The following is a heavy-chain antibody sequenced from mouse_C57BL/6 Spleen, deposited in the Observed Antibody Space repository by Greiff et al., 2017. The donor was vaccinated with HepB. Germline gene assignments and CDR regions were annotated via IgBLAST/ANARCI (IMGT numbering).Heavy chain of an antibody. D-gene: IGHD3-2*02. CDR3: AIDSSGYWFAY. CDR1: GYTFTSYW. J-gene: IGHJ3*01. Sequence: QVQLKQSGAELAKPGASVKLSCKASGYTFTSYWMHWVKQRPGQGLEWIGYINPSSGYTKYNQKFKDKATLTADKSSSTAYMQLSSLTYEDSAVYYCAIDSSGYWFAYWGQGTLVTVSA. CDR2: INPSSGYT. V-gene: IGHV1-7*01.